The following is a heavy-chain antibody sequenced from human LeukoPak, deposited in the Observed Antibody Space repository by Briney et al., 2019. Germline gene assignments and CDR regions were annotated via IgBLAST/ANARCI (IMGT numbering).Heavy chain of an antibody. Sequence: ASVKVSCKASGYTFTSYDISWVRQAPGQGLEWMGWINPNSGGTNYAQKFQGRVTMTRDTSISTAYMELSRLRSDDTAVYYCARASSGWYHLFDYWGQGTLVTVSS. CDR2: INPNSGGT. CDR1: GYTFTSYD. V-gene: IGHV1-2*02. D-gene: IGHD6-19*01. CDR3: ARASSGWYHLFDY. J-gene: IGHJ4*02.